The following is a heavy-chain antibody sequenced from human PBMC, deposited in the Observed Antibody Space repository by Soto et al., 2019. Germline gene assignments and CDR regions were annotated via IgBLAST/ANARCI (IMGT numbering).Heavy chain of an antibody. J-gene: IGHJ5*02. V-gene: IGHV1-8*01. CDR3: ARERNWFDP. Sequence: QVQLVQSGAEVKKPGASVKVSCKASGYTFTSYDINWVRQATGQGLEWMGWMNPNSGNTAYAQKFQGRVTMTRNTSISTADSEMSSLRSEDTAVYYCARERNWFDPWGQGTLVTVYS. CDR1: GYTFTSYD. CDR2: MNPNSGNT.